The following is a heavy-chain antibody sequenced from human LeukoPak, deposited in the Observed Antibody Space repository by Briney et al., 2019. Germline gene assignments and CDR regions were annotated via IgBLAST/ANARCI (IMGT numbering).Heavy chain of an antibody. D-gene: IGHD2-2*01. Sequence: SVKVSCKASGGTFSSYAISWVRQAPGQGLEWMGGIIPIFGTANYAQKFQGRVTITADESTSTAYMELSSLRSEDTAVYYCARDRCSSTSCYVSYHYYYYMDVWGKGTTVTASS. J-gene: IGHJ6*03. V-gene: IGHV1-69*01. CDR3: ARDRCSSTSCYVSYHYYYYMDV. CDR2: IIPIFGTA. CDR1: GGTFSSYA.